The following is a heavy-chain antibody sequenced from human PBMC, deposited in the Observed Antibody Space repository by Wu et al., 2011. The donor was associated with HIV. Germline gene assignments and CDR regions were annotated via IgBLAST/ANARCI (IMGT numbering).Heavy chain of an antibody. Sequence: QSGAEVKKPGASVKVSCKASGYTFTGYYMHWVRQAPGQGLEWMGWMNPDSGNTGYAQKFQGRVTITRNTSISTAYMELSSLRSEDTAVYYCARGQEVLGSWGQGTLVTVSS. CDR1: GYTFTGYY. CDR3: ARGQEVLGS. J-gene: IGHJ5*02. V-gene: IGHV1-8*03. CDR2: MNPDSGNT. D-gene: IGHD2/OR15-2a*01.